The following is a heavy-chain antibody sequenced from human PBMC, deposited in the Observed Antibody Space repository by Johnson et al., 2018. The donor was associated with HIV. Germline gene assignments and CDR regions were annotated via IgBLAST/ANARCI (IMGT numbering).Heavy chain of an antibody. J-gene: IGHJ3*02. D-gene: IGHD2-15*01. V-gene: IGHV3-20*04. CDR1: GFRFDDYG. Sequence: MLLVESGGGVVRPGGSLRLSCAASGFRFDDYGMTWVRQGSGKGLEWVSGINWNGGRTGYADSVKGRFTISRDNSKNTLYLQMNSLRAEDTAVYYCARAGRLGYCSGGSCYSPAFDIWGQGTMVTVS. CDR2: INWNGGRT. CDR3: ARAGRLGYCSGGSCYSPAFDI.